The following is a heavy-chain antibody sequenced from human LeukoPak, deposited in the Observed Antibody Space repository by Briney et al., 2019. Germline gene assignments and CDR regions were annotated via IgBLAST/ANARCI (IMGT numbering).Heavy chain of an antibody. CDR2: IGGSGSRT. D-gene: IGHD6-19*01. CDR1: GFTFSSYA. V-gene: IGHV3-23*01. Sequence: PGGSLRLSCAASGFTFSSYAMSWVRQAPGKGPEWVSGIGGSGSRTYYADSVKGRFTISRDNSKNTLYLQMNSLRAEDTAIYYCAKKYGVTVYGSGLNYFDYWGQGTLVTVSS. CDR3: AKKYGVTVYGSGLNYFDY. J-gene: IGHJ4*02.